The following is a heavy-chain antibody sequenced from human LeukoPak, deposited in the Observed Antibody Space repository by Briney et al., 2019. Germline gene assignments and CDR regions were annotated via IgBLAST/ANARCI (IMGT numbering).Heavy chain of an antibody. V-gene: IGHV4-4*07. D-gene: IGHD5-18*01. CDR3: ARAHTPLRSDYSYYLDV. CDR2: VYITGPT. CDR1: GGSFSGHY. Sequence: MASETLSLTCTVSGGSFSGHYWTWIRQPAGRGLEFIGRVYITGPTNYNASLLGRVTMYVDTSKSQFSMNLTSVAAADTAVYYCARAHTPLRSDYSYYLDVWGKGTTVTVS. J-gene: IGHJ6*03.